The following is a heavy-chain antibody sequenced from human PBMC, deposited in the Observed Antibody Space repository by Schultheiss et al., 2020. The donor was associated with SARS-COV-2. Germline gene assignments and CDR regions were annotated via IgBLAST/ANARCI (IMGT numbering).Heavy chain of an antibody. V-gene: IGHV4-61*03. J-gene: IGHJ5*02. CDR2: IYHSGST. Sequence: SETLSLTCTASGGSMSTGSSYWGWIRQPPGKGLEWIGYIYHSGSTDYNPSLKSRISMSVDTSKRHFSLKVSSVTAADTAVYYCARDLAYDFWRGYSGWFDPWGQGTLVTVSS. CDR1: GGSMSTGSSY. D-gene: IGHD3-3*01. CDR3: ARDLAYDFWRGYSGWFDP.